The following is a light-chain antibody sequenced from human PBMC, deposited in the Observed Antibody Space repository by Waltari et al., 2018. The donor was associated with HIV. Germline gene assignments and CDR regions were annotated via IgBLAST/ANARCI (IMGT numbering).Light chain of an antibody. Sequence: SSELTQSPAVSVALGQTVKTPCHGDSPRRYYASWYQQKPGQGPVLVIYGKTNRPPGIPDRFAGSSSGNTASLTITGAQAEDEADYYCNSRDSSGNHLAVFGGGTKLTVL. CDR1: SPRRYY. V-gene: IGLV3-19*01. J-gene: IGLJ2*01. CDR3: NSRDSSGNHLAV. CDR2: GKT.